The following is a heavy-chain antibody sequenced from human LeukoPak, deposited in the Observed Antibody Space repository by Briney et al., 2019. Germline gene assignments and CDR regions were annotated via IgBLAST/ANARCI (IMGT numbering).Heavy chain of an antibody. V-gene: IGHV1-8*01. Sequence: GASVKVSCKASGYTFTSYDINWVRQATGQGLGWMGWMNPNSGNTGYAQKFQGRVTMTRNTSISTAYMELSSLRSEDTAVYYCARGAAAAHGRDWFDPWGQGTLVTVSS. CDR1: GYTFTSYD. J-gene: IGHJ5*02. CDR2: MNPNSGNT. D-gene: IGHD6-13*01. CDR3: ARGAAAAHGRDWFDP.